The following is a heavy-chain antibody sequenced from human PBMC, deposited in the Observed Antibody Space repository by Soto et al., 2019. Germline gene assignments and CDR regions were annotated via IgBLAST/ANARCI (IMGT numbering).Heavy chain of an antibody. CDR3: ARAGSSLILVANWFDP. CDR1: GFTFSRYW. CDR2: IKQDGSEK. Sequence: EVQLVESGGGLVQPGGSLRLSCAASGFTFSRYWMSWVRQAPGKGLERVANIKQDGSEKYYVDSVKGRFTISRDNVENSLELQMNSLRAEDTAVYYCARAGSSLILVANWFDPWGQGTLVTVSS. V-gene: IGHV3-7*05. J-gene: IGHJ5*02. D-gene: IGHD3-22*01.